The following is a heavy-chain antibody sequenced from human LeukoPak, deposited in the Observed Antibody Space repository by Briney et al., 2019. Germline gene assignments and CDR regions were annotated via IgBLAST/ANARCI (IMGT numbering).Heavy chain of an antibody. CDR3: ARGLQENLAWLTAFSAFVI. V-gene: IGHV1-69*10. CDR1: GGTFSDYA. Sequence: SVKVSCKASGGTFSDYAYNWVRQAPGQGLEWMGVFIPILGTANSTQNFQDRVTITADISTNTAYLELTSLRSEDTAVYYCARGLQENLAWLTAFSAFVIWGQGTMVTVSS. J-gene: IGHJ3*02. D-gene: IGHD5-24*01. CDR2: FIPILGTA.